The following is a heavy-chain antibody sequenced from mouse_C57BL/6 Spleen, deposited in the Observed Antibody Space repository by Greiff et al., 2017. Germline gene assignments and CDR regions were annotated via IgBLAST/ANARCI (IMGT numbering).Heavy chain of an antibody. CDR3: ANYYGSSNYAMDY. Sequence: QVQLQQSGPGLVQPSQSLSITCTVSGFSLTSYGVHWVRQSPGKGLEWLGVIWRGGSTDYNAAFMSRLSITKDNSKSQVFFKMNSLQADDTAIYXCANYYGSSNYAMDYWGQGTSVTVSS. V-gene: IGHV2-5*01. J-gene: IGHJ4*01. CDR1: GFSLTSYG. CDR2: IWRGGST. D-gene: IGHD1-1*01.